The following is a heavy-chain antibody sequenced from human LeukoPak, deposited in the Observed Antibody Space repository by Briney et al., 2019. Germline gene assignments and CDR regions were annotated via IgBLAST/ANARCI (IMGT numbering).Heavy chain of an antibody. CDR1: GGSISSYY. V-gene: IGHV4-59*08. CDR2: IYYSGST. J-gene: IGHJ4*02. CDR3: AQLYSSGYSVDY. Sequence: PSETLSLTCTVSGGSISSYYWSWIRQPPGKGLEWIGYIYYSGSTNYNPSLKSRVTISVDTSKNQFSLKLCSVTAADTAVYYCAQLYSSGYSVDYWGQGTLVTVSS. D-gene: IGHD3-22*01.